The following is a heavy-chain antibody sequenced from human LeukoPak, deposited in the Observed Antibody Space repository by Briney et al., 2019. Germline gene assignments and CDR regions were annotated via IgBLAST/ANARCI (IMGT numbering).Heavy chain of an antibody. CDR2: ISSSSSYI. CDR3: ARDPRIAAALNWFDP. V-gene: IGHV3-21*01. J-gene: IGHJ5*02. CDR1: GFTFSSYS. Sequence: GGSLRLSCAASGFTFSSYSMNWVRQAPGKGLEWVLSISSSSSYIYYADSVKGRFTISRDNAKNSLYLQMNSLRAEDTAVYYCARDPRIAAALNWFDPWGQGTLVTVSS. D-gene: IGHD6-13*01.